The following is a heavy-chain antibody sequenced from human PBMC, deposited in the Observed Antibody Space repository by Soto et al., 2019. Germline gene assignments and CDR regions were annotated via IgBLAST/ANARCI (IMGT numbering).Heavy chain of an antibody. CDR1: GYSFTSYW. J-gene: IGHJ6*02. CDR2: IYPGDSDT. CDR3: ARHRIGSGYYYGMDV. D-gene: IGHD2-15*01. Sequence: EESLKISCNGSGYSFTSYWIGWVRQMPWKGLEWMGIIYPGDSDTRYSPSFQGQVTISADKSISTAYLQWSSLKASDTAMYYCARHRIGSGYYYGMDVWGQGTTVTVSS. V-gene: IGHV5-51*01.